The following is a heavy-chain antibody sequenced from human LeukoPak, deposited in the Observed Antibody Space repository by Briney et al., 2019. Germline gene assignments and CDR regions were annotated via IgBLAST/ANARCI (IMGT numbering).Heavy chain of an antibody. CDR2: IKQDGSEK. CDR3: ATIVVVSTTLPDY. Sequence: GSLRLNCAGFGFNFSNYWMGLVRQAPGKGPEWVANIKQDGSEKYYVDSVKGRFTISRDNAKNSLYLQMNSLRAEDTAVYYCATIVVVSTTLPDYWGQGTLVTVSS. J-gene: IGHJ4*02. V-gene: IGHV3-7*01. CDR1: GFNFSNYW. D-gene: IGHD3-22*01.